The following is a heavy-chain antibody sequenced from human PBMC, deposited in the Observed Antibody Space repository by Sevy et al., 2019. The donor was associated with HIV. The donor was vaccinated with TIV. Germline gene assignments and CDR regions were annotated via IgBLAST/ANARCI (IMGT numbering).Heavy chain of an antibody. V-gene: IGHV3-23*01. CDR2: ITDSGGTT. D-gene: IGHD6-19*01. J-gene: IGHJ4*02. CDR1: GFTFSSYG. CDR3: AKDSGWTHVY. Sequence: GGSLRLSCAASGFTFSSYGMSWVRQAPGKGLEWVAGITDSGGTTYYADSVKGRFTISADNSKNTLSLQMNSLRAEDTAICYCAKDSGWTHVYWGQGTLVTVSS.